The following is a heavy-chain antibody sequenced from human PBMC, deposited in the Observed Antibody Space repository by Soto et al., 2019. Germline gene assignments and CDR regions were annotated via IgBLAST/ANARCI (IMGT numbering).Heavy chain of an antibody. CDR2: IYYSGST. V-gene: IGHV4-59*01. CDR1: GGSISSYY. CDR3: ARGSVARQLYNLFDP. Sequence: PSETLSLTCTVSGGSISSYYWSWIRQPPGKGLEWIGYIYYSGSTNYNPSLKSRVTISVDTSKNQFSLKLSSVTAADTAVYYCARGSVARQLYNLFDPWGKGTVVTV. J-gene: IGHJ5*02. D-gene: IGHD6-13*01.